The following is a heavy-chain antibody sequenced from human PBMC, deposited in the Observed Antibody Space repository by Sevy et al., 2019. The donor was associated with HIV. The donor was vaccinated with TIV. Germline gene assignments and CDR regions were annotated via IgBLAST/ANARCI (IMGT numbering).Heavy chain of an antibody. J-gene: IGHJ4*02. D-gene: IGHD3-22*01. CDR3: ACYYRTDPFYYSGSGGYYYPSYFDY. Sequence: GGSLRLSCAASGFTFSNYWMSWVRQAPGKGLEWVANIKQDGSEKYYVDSVNGRFTSSRDNAKNSLYRQMNSLRAEDTAVYYCACYYRTDPFYYSGSGGYYYPSYFDYWGQGTLVTVSS. V-gene: IGHV3-7*01. CDR1: GFTFSNYW. CDR2: IKQDGSEK.